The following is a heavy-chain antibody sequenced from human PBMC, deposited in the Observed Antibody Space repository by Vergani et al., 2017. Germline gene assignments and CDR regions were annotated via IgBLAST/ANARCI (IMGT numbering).Heavy chain of an antibody. Sequence: VQLLESGGGLVQPGGSLRLSCAASGFTFSSYAMSWVRQAPGQGLEWMGGIIPIFGTANYAQKFQGRVTITADESTSTAYMELSSLRSEDTAVYYCAREAPCSGGSCRKADIWGQGTMVTVSS. CDR1: GFTFSSYA. V-gene: IGHV1-69*01. J-gene: IGHJ3*02. CDR3: AREAPCSGGSCRKADI. CDR2: IIPIFGTA. D-gene: IGHD2-15*01.